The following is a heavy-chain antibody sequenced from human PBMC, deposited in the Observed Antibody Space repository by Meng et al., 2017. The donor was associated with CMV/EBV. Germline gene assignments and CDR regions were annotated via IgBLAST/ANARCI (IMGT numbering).Heavy chain of an antibody. J-gene: IGHJ4*02. Sequence: GGSLRLSCAASGFTFSSYSMNWVRQAPGKGLEWVSSISSSSSYIYYADSVKARFTISRDNAKNSLYLQMNSLRAEDTAVYYCAYSGIAVAGPNDYWGQGTLVTVSS. V-gene: IGHV3-21*01. CDR3: AYSGIAVAGPNDY. CDR1: GFTFSSYS. D-gene: IGHD6-19*01. CDR2: ISSSSSYI.